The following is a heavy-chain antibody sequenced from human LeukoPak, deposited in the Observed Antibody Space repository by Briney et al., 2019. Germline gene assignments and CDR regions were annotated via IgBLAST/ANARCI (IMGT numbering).Heavy chain of an antibody. CDR1: GYTFTSYD. V-gene: IGHV1-2*06. J-gene: IGHJ4*02. Sequence: ASVKVSCKASGYTFTSYDINWVRQATGQGLEWMGRINPNSGGTNYAQKFQGRVTMTRDTSISTAYMELSRLRSDDTAVYYCARGSRSPPDYWGQGTLVTVSS. CDR2: INPNSGGT. CDR3: ARGSRSPPDY.